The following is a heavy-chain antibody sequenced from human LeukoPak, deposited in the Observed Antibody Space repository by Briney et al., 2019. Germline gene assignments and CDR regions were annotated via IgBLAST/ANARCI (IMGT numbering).Heavy chain of an antibody. D-gene: IGHD5-18*01. CDR2: ISGSGATT. CDR3: AKEDTAGITPVLDY. CDR1: GFTFRSNA. V-gene: IGHV3-23*01. Sequence: GGSLRLSCAASGFTFRSNAMTWVRQAPGKGLEWVSAISGSGATTYYADSVKGRFIISRDNSKNTLSLQMHSLRAEDTAVYYCAKEDTAGITPVLDYWGQGTLVTVSS. J-gene: IGHJ4*02.